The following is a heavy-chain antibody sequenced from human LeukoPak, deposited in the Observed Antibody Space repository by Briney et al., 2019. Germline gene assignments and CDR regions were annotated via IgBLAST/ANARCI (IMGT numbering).Heavy chain of an antibody. D-gene: IGHD4-23*01. J-gene: IGHJ5*02. CDR1: GYSFTSYS. CDR3: ARHLIGYGGTQGWFDP. Sequence: GESLKISCKASGYSFTSYSIGWVRQMPGKGLEWMGIIYPGDSDARYSPSFQGQVTISADKSISTAYLQWSSLKASDTAMYYCARHLIGYGGTQGWFDPWGQGTLVTVSS. CDR2: IYPGDSDA. V-gene: IGHV5-51*01.